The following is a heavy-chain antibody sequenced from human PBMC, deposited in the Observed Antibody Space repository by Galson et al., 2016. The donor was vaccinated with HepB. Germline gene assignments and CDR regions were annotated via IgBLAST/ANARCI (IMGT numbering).Heavy chain of an antibody. CDR1: GFTFSSYA. V-gene: IGHV3-23*01. D-gene: IGHD3-3*01. CDR2: ISGNGYST. Sequence: SLRLSCAAPGFTFSSYAMRWIRQAPGKGLEWVSAISGNGYSTCYADSVKGRFAISRDNSKNTLYLQMNSLRAEDTAVYYCAKGYGFWTAFDYWGQGTLVNVSS. J-gene: IGHJ4*02. CDR3: AKGYGFWTAFDY.